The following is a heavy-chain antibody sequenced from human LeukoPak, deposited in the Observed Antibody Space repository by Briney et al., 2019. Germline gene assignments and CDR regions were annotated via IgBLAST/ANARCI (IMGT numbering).Heavy chain of an antibody. CDR3: ARAGVYGSGRYWFDY. CDR1: GFTFSDYY. Sequence: GGSQRLSCAVSGFTFSDYYMTWVRQAPGKGLEWVANINQGGSEKNYVDSVKGRFTISRDNAKNSLYLQMNRLRAEDTAVYYCARAGVYGSGRYWFDYWGQGTLVTVAS. D-gene: IGHD6-25*01. J-gene: IGHJ4*02. CDR2: INQGGSEK. V-gene: IGHV3-7*03.